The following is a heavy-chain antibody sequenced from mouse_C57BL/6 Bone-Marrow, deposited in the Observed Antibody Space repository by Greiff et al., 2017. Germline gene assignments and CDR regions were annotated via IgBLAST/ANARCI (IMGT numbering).Heavy chain of an antibody. V-gene: IGHV1-81*01. CDR1: GYTFTSYG. J-gene: IGHJ2*01. CDR2: IYPRSGNT. Sequence: QVQLQQSGAELARPGASVKLSCKASGYTFTSYGISWVKQRTGQGLEWIGEIYPRSGNTYYNEKFKGKATLTADKSSSTAYMGLRSLTSEDSAVYFCAREGYYYGSSYFDYWGQGTTLTVSS. CDR3: AREGYYYGSSYFDY. D-gene: IGHD1-1*01.